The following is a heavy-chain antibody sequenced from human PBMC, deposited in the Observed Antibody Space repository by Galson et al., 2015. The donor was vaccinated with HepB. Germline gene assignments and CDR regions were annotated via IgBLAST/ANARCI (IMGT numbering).Heavy chain of an antibody. J-gene: IGHJ5*02. CDR3: ARERMGSSRGFDP. D-gene: IGHD6-6*01. Sequence: SLRLSCAASGFTLSSYGMHWVRQAPGKGLEWVAVIWYDGSNKYYADSVKGRFTISRDNSKNTLYLQMNSLRAEDTAVYYCARERMGSSRGFDPWGQGTLVTVSS. CDR2: IWYDGSNK. CDR1: GFTLSSYG. V-gene: IGHV3-33*01.